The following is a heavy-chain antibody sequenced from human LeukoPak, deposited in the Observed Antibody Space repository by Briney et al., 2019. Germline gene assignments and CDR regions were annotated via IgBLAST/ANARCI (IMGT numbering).Heavy chain of an antibody. V-gene: IGHV3-23*01. CDR2: ISGGGGTTYYA. D-gene: IGHD3-9*01. CDR1: GFTFSGYA. J-gene: IGHJ4*02. CDR3: AKFYDILTGYIDY. Sequence: PGGSLRLSCAASGFTFSGYAVSWVRQSPGKGLEWVSAISGGGGTTYYAYYADSVKGRFTISRDNSKNTLYLLMNSLRAEDTAVYYCAKFYDILTGYIDYWGQGTLVTVSS.